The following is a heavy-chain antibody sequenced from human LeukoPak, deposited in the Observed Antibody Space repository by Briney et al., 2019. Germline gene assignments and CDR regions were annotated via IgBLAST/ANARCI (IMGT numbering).Heavy chain of an antibody. J-gene: IGHJ4*02. V-gene: IGHV3-30*18. Sequence: GSLRLSCVGSGFTFSSFGLYWVRQAPGKGLEWVAVISNDGSYKFYADSVKGRITISRDNSKNTLYLEMNSLRGEDTAVYYCAKDPVGRRWFLDQWGQGTLVTVSS. CDR1: GFTFSSFG. CDR2: ISNDGSYK. D-gene: IGHD4-23*01. CDR3: AKDPVGRRWFLDQ.